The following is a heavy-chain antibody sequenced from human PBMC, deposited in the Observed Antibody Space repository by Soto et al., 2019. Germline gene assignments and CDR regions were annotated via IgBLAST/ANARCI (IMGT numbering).Heavy chain of an antibody. CDR1: GFTFSGHG. CDR3: ARGRGGDYGGNSGYYAY. CDR2: IWYDGSKK. D-gene: IGHD4-17*01. J-gene: IGHJ4*02. V-gene: IGHV3-33*01. Sequence: QVQLVESGGGVVQPGTSLRLSCAASGFTFSGHGMHWVRQAPGKGLEWMAVIWYDGSKKYYGDSVKGRFTISRDNSKNTLFLQMNSLRVEDTAVYYCARGRGGDYGGNSGYYAYWGQGTLVTVSS.